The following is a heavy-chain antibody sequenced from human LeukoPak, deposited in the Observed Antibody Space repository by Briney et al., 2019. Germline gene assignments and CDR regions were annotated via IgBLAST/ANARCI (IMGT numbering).Heavy chain of an antibody. J-gene: IGHJ4*02. D-gene: IGHD2-15*01. CDR2: IIPIFGTA. Sequence: ASVKVSRKASGGTFSSYAISWVRQAPGQGLEWMGRIIPIFGTANYAQKFQGRVTITTDESTSTAYMELSSLRSEDTAVYYCASGSSPPSYFDYWGQGTLVTVSS. CDR3: ASGSSPPSYFDY. V-gene: IGHV1-69*05. CDR1: GGTFSSYA.